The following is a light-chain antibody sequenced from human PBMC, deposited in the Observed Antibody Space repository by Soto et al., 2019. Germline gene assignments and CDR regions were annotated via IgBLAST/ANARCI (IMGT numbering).Light chain of an antibody. V-gene: IGLV2-14*01. CDR1: SSDVGAFNY. Sequence: QSALTQPASVSGSPGQSITISCTGSSSDVGAFNYVSWYQQNPGKAPKLLIFEVGNRPSGVSHRFSGSKSGNTAYLTISGLQSEDEAEYYCSSYTPSSTGVFGGGTKLPVL. J-gene: IGLJ3*02. CDR2: EVG. CDR3: SSYTPSSTGV.